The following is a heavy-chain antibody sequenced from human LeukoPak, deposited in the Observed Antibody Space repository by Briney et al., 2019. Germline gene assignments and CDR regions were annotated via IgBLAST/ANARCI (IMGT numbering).Heavy chain of an antibody. Sequence: ASVTVSFKASGYTFTGYYMHWVRQAPGQGLEWMGWINPNSGGTNYAQKFQGRVTMTRDTSISTFYMELSSLRPDDTAVYYCSTEDKYCTGANCGVFWGQGALVTVSS. V-gene: IGHV1-2*02. CDR2: INPNSGGT. D-gene: IGHD2-8*02. CDR3: STEDKYCTGANCGVF. CDR1: GYTFTGYY. J-gene: IGHJ4*02.